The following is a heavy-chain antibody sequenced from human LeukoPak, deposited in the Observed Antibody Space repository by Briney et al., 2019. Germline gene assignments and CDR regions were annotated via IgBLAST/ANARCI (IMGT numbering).Heavy chain of an antibody. J-gene: IGHJ4*02. V-gene: IGHV3-48*01. CDR3: ARGFSIFGVVTPFDY. CDR1: GFTFSTHV. CDR2: ISDSGNTI. D-gene: IGHD3-3*01. Sequence: PGESLRLSCTASGFTFSTHVMNWVRQAPGKGLEWVSYISDSGNTIYYADSVKGRFTISRDNAKNSLYLQMNSLRAEDTAVYYCARGFSIFGVVTPFDYWGQGTLVTVSS.